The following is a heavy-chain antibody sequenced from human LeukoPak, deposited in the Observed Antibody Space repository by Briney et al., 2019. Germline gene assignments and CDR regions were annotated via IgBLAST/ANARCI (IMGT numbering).Heavy chain of an antibody. D-gene: IGHD3-3*01. CDR1: GFTFTSSA. V-gene: IGHV1-58*01. CDR2: IVVGSGNT. J-gene: IGHJ4*02. CDR3: ASPVKYYDTWSGYPPFDY. Sequence: GASVKVSCKASGFTFTSSAVQWVRQARGQRLEWIGWIVVGSGNTNYAQKFQGRVTITADESTSTAYVELSSLRSEDTAIYYCASPVKYYDTWSGYPPFDYWGQGTLVTVSS.